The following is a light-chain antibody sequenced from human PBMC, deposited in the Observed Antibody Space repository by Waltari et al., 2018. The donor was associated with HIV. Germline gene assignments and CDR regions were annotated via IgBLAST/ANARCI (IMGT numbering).Light chain of an antibody. J-gene: IGKJ1*01. CDR1: RDISTH. Sequence: ATRMTQSPPSFSASTGDRVTITCRASRDISTHLAWYQQKPGSAPKLLMYGATTLQSGVPSMFNGSGSGTDFTLTINCLQSEDFATYYCQQYYSSPQTFGQGTKVEVK. CDR2: GAT. CDR3: QQYYSSPQT. V-gene: IGKV1-8*01.